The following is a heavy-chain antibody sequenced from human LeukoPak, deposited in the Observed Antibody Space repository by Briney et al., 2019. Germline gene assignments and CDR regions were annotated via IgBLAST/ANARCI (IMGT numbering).Heavy chain of an antibody. J-gene: IGHJ6*02. Sequence: SETLSLTCTVSGGSISSYYWSWIRQPPGKGLEWIGYIYYSGSTYYNPSLKSRVTISVDTSKNQFSLKLSSVTAADTAVYYCARGSGYYYGMDVWGQGTTVTVSS. V-gene: IGHV4-30-4*08. CDR3: ARGSGYYYGMDV. CDR1: GGSISSYY. CDR2: IYYSGST.